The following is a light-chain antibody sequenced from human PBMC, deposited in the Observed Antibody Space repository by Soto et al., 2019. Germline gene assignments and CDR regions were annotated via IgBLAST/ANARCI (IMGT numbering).Light chain of an antibody. Sequence: QSVLTQPPSVSGAPGQTVTISCTGSSSNIGARYDVHWYRQLPGTAPKLLIYRDSNRPSGVPDRFSGSKSGTSASLAITGLXXXDXADYXCQSYDISLSGWVFGGGTKLTVL. V-gene: IGLV1-40*01. CDR2: RDS. J-gene: IGLJ3*02. CDR1: SSNIGARYD. CDR3: QSYDISLSGWV.